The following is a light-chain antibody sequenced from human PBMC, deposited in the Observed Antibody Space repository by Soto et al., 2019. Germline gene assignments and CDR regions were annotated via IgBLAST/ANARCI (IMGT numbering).Light chain of an antibody. CDR3: QQRSSWPLLT. J-gene: IGKJ4*01. CDR2: YAS. Sequence: EIVLTQSPATLSLSPGERATLSCRASQSVSNYLAWFQQKPGQAPRLLIYYASNRATGIPARFSGSGSGTDFTLTISSLEPEDFAVYYCQQRSSWPLLTFGGGTKVEI. V-gene: IGKV3-11*01. CDR1: QSVSNY.